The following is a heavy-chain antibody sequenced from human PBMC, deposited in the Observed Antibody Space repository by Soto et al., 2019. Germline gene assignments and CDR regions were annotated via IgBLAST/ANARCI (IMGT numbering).Heavy chain of an antibody. V-gene: IGHV3-9*01. J-gene: IGHJ3*02. CDR2: ISWNSGSI. CDR3: AKTLHMVVVTDAFDI. CDR1: GFTFDDYA. Sequence: EVQLVESGGGLVQPGRSLRLSCAASGFTFDDYAMHWVRQAPGKGLEWVSGISWNSGSIGYADSVKGRFTISRDNAKISLHLQRNSLRAEDTALYYCAKTLHMVVVTDAFDIWGRGTMVAVSS. D-gene: IGHD2-21*02.